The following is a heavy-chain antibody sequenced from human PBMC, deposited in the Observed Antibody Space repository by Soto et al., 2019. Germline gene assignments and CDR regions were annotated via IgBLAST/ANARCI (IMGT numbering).Heavy chain of an antibody. D-gene: IGHD3-10*01. Sequence: KSGPTLVKPTQTLTLTCTFSGFSLNTSGVGVGWIRQPPGKALECLALIFWDDDKRYSPSLKSRLTITKDTSKNQVVLTMTNMDPVDTATYYYLEREYYASANYPDWFDPWGQGTLLTVSS. J-gene: IGHJ5*02. CDR1: GFSLNTSGVG. CDR3: LEREYYASANYPDWFDP. V-gene: IGHV2-5*02. CDR2: IFWDDDK.